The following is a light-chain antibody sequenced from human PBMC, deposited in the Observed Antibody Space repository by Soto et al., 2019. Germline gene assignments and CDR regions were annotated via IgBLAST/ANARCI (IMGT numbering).Light chain of an antibody. Sequence: DIQMTQSPSTLSASVGDRVTITCRASHSISDRLAWYQQKPGKAPKLLIYGASSLQSGVPSRFSGSGSGTEFTLTISSLQPDDFATYYCQHYNSYSEAFGQGTKVDIK. CDR1: HSISDR. J-gene: IGKJ1*01. V-gene: IGKV1-5*01. CDR2: GAS. CDR3: QHYNSYSEA.